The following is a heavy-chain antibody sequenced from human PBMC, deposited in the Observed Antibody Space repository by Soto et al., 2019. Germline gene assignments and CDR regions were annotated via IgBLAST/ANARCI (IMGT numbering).Heavy chain of an antibody. D-gene: IGHD3-3*01. J-gene: IGHJ5*02. Sequence: ASVKVSCKASGYTFTSYGISWVRQAPGQGLEWMGWISAYNGNTNYAQKLQGRVTMTTDTSTSTAYMELRSLRSDDTAVYYCARASGPLVWYDFWIGYWEPNWFDPWGQGTLVTVSS. V-gene: IGHV1-18*04. CDR3: ARASGPLVWYDFWIGYWEPNWFDP. CDR1: GYTFTSYG. CDR2: ISAYNGNT.